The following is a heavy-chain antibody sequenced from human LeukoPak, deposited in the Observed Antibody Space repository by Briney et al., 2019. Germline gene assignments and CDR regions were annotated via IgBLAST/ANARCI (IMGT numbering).Heavy chain of an antibody. Sequence: SETLSLTCTVSGGSISSSSYYWGWIRRPPGKGLEWIGSIYYSGSTYYNPSLKSRVTISVDTSKNQFSLKLSSVTAADTAVYYCARPRGYDSSGYYYGYFDLWGRGTLVTVSS. V-gene: IGHV4-39*01. J-gene: IGHJ2*01. CDR3: ARPRGYDSSGYYYGYFDL. D-gene: IGHD3-22*01. CDR1: GGSISSSSYY. CDR2: IYYSGST.